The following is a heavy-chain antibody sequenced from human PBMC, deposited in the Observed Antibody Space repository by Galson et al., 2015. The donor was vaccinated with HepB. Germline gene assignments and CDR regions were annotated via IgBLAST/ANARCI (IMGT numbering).Heavy chain of an antibody. J-gene: IGHJ4*02. CDR3: AKDAYRSSYYFDS. CDR1: GFTFSNSG. D-gene: IGHD3-16*01. CDR2: TWSDGIHN. Sequence: SLRLSCAVSGFTFSNSGMHWVRQAPGKGLEWVAVTWSDGIHNYYEDSVKGRFTLFSNHLTHTLYLQMKSLRAEDTAVYYCAKDAYRSSYYFDSWGQGTLVTVSS. V-gene: IGHV3-33*06.